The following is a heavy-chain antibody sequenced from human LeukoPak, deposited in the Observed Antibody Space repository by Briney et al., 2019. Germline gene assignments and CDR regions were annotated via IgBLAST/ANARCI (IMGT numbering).Heavy chain of an antibody. CDR2: ISSSSSTI. CDR3: ARGQTTFGP. Sequence: GGSLRLSCAASGFTFSSYSMNWVRQAPGKGLEWVSYISSSSSTIYYADSVKGRFTISRDNAKNLLFLQMNTLRAEDTAVHYCARGQTTFGPWGQGTLVTVSS. D-gene: IGHD1-7*01. J-gene: IGHJ5*02. V-gene: IGHV3-48*04. CDR1: GFTFSSYS.